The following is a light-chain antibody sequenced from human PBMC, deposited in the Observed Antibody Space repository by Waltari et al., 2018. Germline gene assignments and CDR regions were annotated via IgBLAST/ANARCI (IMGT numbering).Light chain of an antibody. CDR2: DAS. CDR1: QSVSSY. V-gene: IGKV3-11*01. J-gene: IGKJ4*01. Sequence: ELVLTQSPAPLSLSPGTRAPLSCRASQSVSSYLAWYQQKPGQAPRLPIYDASNRATGIPARFSGSGSGTDFTLTISSLEPEDFAVYYCQQRSNWPLTFGGGTKVEIK. CDR3: QQRSNWPLT.